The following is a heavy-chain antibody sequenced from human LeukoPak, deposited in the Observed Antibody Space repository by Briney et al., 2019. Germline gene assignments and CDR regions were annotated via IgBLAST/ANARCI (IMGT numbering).Heavy chain of an antibody. CDR3: AISPPLKYYYDSSGYYY. V-gene: IGHV1-2*06. D-gene: IGHD3-22*01. CDR2: INPNSGGT. Sequence: ASVKVSCKASGYTLTDYYMHWVRQAPGQGLEWMGRINPNSGGTNYAQKFQGRVTMTRDTSISTAYMELSRLRSDDTAVYYCAISPPLKYYYDSSGYYYWGQGTLVTVSS. J-gene: IGHJ4*02. CDR1: GYTLTDYY.